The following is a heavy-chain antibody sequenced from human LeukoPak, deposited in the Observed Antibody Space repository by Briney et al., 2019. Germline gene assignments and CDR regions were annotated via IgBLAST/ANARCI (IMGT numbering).Heavy chain of an antibody. J-gene: IGHJ4*02. V-gene: IGHV4-61*02. CDR3: AREPVRSPFDY. Sequence: NPSETLSLTCTVSGGSISSGSYYWSWIRQPAGEGLEWIGRIYTSGYTNYSPSLKSRVTISVDTSKNQFSLKLSSVTAADTAVYYCAREPVRSPFDYWGQGTLVTVSS. CDR1: GGSISSGSYY. CDR2: IYTSGYT. D-gene: IGHD4-17*01.